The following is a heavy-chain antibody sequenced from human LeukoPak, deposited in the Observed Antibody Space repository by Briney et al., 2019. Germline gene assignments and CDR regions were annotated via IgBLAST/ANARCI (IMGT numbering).Heavy chain of an antibody. D-gene: IGHD3-22*01. CDR1: GFTFSSYA. V-gene: IGHV3-23*01. CDR2: IRGSGGST. CDR3: AKARAVVVITTGASFDY. Sequence: VGSLRLSCAASGFTFSSYAMSWVRQAPGKGLEWVSAIRGSGGSTYYADSVKGRFTISRDNSKNTLYLQMNSLRAEDTAVYYCAKARAVVVITTGASFDYWGQGTLVTVSS. J-gene: IGHJ4*02.